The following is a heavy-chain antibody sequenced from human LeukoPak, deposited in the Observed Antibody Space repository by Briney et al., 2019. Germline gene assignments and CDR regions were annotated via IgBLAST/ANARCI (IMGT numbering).Heavy chain of an antibody. CDR1: GFTFSDYY. CDR2: ISHSSSTI. D-gene: IGHD6-13*01. Sequence: PGGSLRLSCAASGFTFSDYYMSWIRQAPGKGLEWVSYISHSSSTIYYADSVKGRFTISRDNAKNSLYLQMNSLGAEDTAVYYCAREPSSSWFDYWGQGTLVTFSS. J-gene: IGHJ4*02. V-gene: IGHV3-11*01. CDR3: AREPSSSWFDY.